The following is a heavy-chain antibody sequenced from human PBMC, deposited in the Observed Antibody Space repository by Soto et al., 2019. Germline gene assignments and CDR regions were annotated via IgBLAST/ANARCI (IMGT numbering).Heavy chain of an antibody. Sequence: PXECLRLSCAASGFTVSIFAMSWVRQSPGKGLEWVSTISGSGGSTYYADAVKGRFSISRDNSMGTLYLQMKSLRVEDTAIYYCAKEVSLGSTVDLGYWGQGTLVTV. D-gene: IGHD7-27*01. V-gene: IGHV3-23*01. CDR2: ISGSGGST. J-gene: IGHJ4*02. CDR3: AKEVSLGSTVDLGY. CDR1: GFTVSIFA.